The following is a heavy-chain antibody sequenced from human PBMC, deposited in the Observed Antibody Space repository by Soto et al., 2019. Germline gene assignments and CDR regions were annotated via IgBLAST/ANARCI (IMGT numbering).Heavy chain of an antibody. CDR2: IWYDGSNK. CDR1: VFTFSSHA. CDR3: ARARGYMVRGELPFY. J-gene: IGHJ4*02. D-gene: IGHD3-10*01. V-gene: IGHV3-33*08. Sequence: GGSLRLSCAASVFTFSSHAMSWVRQAPGKGLEWVAVIWYDGSNKYYADSVKGRFTISRDNSKNTLYLQMNSLRAEDTAVYYCARARGYMVRGELPFYWGQGTLVTVSS.